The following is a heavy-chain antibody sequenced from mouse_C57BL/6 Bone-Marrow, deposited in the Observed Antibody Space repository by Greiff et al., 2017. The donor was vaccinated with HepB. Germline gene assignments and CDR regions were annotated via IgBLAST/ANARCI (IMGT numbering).Heavy chain of an antibody. J-gene: IGHJ1*03. D-gene: IGHD1-1*01. CDR3: ARDYGSSFYWYFDV. V-gene: IGHV5-16*01. CDR1: GFTFSDYY. Sequence: EVMLVESEGGLVQPGSSMKLSCTASGFTFSDYYMAWVRQVPEKGLEWVANINYDGSSTYYLDSLKSRFIISRDNAKNILYLQMSSLKSEDTATYYWARDYGSSFYWYFDVWGTGTTVTVSS. CDR2: INYDGSST.